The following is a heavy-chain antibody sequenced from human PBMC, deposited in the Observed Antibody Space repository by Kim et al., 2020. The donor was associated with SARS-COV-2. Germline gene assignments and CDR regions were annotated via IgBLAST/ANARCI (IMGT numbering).Heavy chain of an antibody. CDR1: GYTFTGYY. V-gene: IGHV1-2*02. CDR2: INPNSGGT. D-gene: IGHD1-26*01. Sequence: ASVKVSCKASGYTFTGYYMHWVRQAPGQGLEWMGWINPNSGGTNYAQKFQGRVTMTRDTSISTAYMELSRLRSDDTAVYYCAGAGKKWELPDAFDIWGQGTMVTVSS. CDR3: AGAGKKWELPDAFDI. J-gene: IGHJ3*02.